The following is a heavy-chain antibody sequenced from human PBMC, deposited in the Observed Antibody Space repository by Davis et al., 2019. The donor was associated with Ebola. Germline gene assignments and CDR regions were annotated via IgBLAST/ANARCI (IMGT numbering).Heavy chain of an antibody. J-gene: IGHJ6*02. CDR2: ISAYNGNT. Sequence: ASVKVSCKASGYTFTSYGISWVRQAPGQGLEWMGWISAYNGNTNYAQKLQGRVTMTTDTSTSTAYMELRSLRSDDTAVYYCARGEPTRYCSSTSCYYYYYYGMDVWGQGTTVTVSS. CDR3: ARGEPTRYCSSTSCYYYYYYGMDV. CDR1: GYTFTSYG. V-gene: IGHV1-18*01. D-gene: IGHD2-2*01.